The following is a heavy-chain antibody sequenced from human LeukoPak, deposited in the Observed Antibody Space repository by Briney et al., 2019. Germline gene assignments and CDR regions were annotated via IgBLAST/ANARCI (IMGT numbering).Heavy chain of an antibody. CDR3: AKGGWSSYYDN. CDR2: ISGSGGST. V-gene: IGHV3-23*01. Sequence: GGSLRLSCAASGFTFSSYGMRWVRQAPGKGLEWVSAISGSGGSTYYADSMKGRFTISRDNSKNTLYLQMNSLRAEDTAVYFCAKGGWSSYYDNWGQGTLVTVSS. J-gene: IGHJ4*02. D-gene: IGHD6-19*01. CDR1: GFTFSSYG.